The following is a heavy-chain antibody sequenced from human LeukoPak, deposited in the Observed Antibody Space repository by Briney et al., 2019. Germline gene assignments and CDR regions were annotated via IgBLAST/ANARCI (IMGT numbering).Heavy chain of an antibody. CDR1: GFTFSSYA. CDR3: ARRTDGDGDLDY. D-gene: IGHD2-21*02. CDR2: IRGSGGST. V-gene: IGHV3-23*01. Sequence: GGSLRLSCAASGFTFSSYAMHWVRQAPGKGLEWVSGIRGSGGSTYYADSVKGRFTISRDNSKNTLYLQMNSLRADDTAVYYCARRTDGDGDLDYWGQGTLVTVSS. J-gene: IGHJ4*02.